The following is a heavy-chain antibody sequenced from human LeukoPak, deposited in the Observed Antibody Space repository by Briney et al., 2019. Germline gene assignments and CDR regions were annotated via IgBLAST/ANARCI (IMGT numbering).Heavy chain of an antibody. V-gene: IGHV4-34*01. CDR1: GGSFSGYY. D-gene: IGHD6-13*01. J-gene: IGHJ4*02. Sequence: SETLSLTCAVYGGSFSGYYWSWIRQPPGKGLEWIGEINHSGSTNYNPSLKSRVTISVDTSKNQFSLKLSSVTAADTAVYYCARGFSSSWYLDYWGREPWSPSPQ. CDR2: INHSGST. CDR3: ARGFSSSWYLDY.